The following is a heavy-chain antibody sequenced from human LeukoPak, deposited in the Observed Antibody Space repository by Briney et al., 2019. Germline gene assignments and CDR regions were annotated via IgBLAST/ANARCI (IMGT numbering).Heavy chain of an antibody. J-gene: IGHJ4*02. Sequence: GGSPRLSCSASGFTFSTYAMSWVRQAPGKGLEWVSGVSGSGRSTYYADSVKGRFTISRDNSKNRLNLQMNSLRAEDTAVYYCAKGSAVADIYFDYWGQGTRVTVSS. CDR1: GFTFSTYA. V-gene: IGHV3-23*01. D-gene: IGHD6-13*01. CDR3: AKGSAVADIYFDY. CDR2: VSGSGRST.